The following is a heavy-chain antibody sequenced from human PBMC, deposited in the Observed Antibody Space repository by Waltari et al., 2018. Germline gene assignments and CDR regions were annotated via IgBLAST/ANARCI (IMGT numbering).Heavy chain of an antibody. CDR2: IIPIFGTA. CDR3: ARDGGPSADYYGSGSYYGY. J-gene: IGHJ4*02. D-gene: IGHD3-10*01. Sequence: QVQLVQSGAEVKKPGSSVKVSCKASGGTFSSYAISWVRQAPGQGLEWMGRIIPIFGTANYAQKFQGRVTITADKSTSTAYMELSSLRSEDTAVYYCARDGGPSADYYGSGSYYGYWGQGTLVTVSS. V-gene: IGHV1-69*08. CDR1: GGTFSSYA.